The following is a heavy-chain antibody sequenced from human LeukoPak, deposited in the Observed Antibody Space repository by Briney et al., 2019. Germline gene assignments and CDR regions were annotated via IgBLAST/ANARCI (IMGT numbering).Heavy chain of an antibody. J-gene: IGHJ5*02. CDR2: IYCSGST. CDR1: GGSISSGDYY. CDR3: ARVRGLVMWFDP. D-gene: IGHD3-3*01. Sequence: SETLSLTCTVSGGSISSGDYYWGWLRQPPGKGLEGIGYIYCSGSTYYNPSLKSRVTISVDTSKHQFSLKQSSVTGADTAVYYCARVRGLVMWFDPWGQGTLVTVSS. V-gene: IGHV4-30-4*01.